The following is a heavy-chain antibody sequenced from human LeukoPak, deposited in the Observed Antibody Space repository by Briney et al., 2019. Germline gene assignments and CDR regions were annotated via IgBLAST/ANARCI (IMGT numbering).Heavy chain of an antibody. CDR1: GGSISRYY. Sequence: SETLSLTCTVSGGSISRYYWTWIRQPPGKGLEWIGYMLYSGSTNYNPSLKSRVTISLDTSKNQSSLHLRSVTAADTAVYYCARDRGEGLDYWGQGALVTVSS. CDR3: ARDRGEGLDY. V-gene: IGHV4-59*01. CDR2: MLYSGST. D-gene: IGHD3-10*01. J-gene: IGHJ4*02.